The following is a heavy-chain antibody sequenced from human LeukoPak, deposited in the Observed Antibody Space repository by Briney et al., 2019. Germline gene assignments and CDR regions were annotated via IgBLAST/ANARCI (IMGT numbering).Heavy chain of an antibody. CDR1: GFTFSDYY. Sequence: PGESLRLSCAASGFTFSDYYMSWIRQAPGKGLEWVSYISSSGSTIYYADSVKGRFTISRDNAKNSLYLQMNSLRAEDTAVYYCARDSGSYYKFFDYWGQGTPVTVSS. J-gene: IGHJ4*02. D-gene: IGHD1-26*01. CDR2: ISSSGSTI. V-gene: IGHV3-11*04. CDR3: ARDSGSYYKFFDY.